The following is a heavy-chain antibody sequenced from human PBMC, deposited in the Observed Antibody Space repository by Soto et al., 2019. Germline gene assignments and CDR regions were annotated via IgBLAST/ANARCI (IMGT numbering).Heavy chain of an antibody. D-gene: IGHD2-15*01. CDR2: ITGSGAVI. J-gene: IGHJ6*02. CDR3: ARDGGVVAASIPYYYYYGMDV. V-gene: IGHV3-23*01. CDR1: GFTFTNYA. Sequence: GVSLRLSCAASGFTFTNYAMSWVRQAPGKGLEWVSGITGSGAVISYADSVKGRFTISRDTSQNTLFLQMNSLGAEDTAVYYCARDGGVVAASIPYYYYYGMDVWGQGTTVTSP.